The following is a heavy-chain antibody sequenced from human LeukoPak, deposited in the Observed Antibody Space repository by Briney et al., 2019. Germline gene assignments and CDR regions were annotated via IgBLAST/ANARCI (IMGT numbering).Heavy chain of an antibody. V-gene: IGHV3-48*02. CDR3: ASSDDYGGNRFDY. Sequence: GGSLRLSCAASGFTFSSYAMNWVRQPPGRGLEWVSYISSSSTSIYYADSVKRRFTISGDNAKNSLYLQMNSLRDDDTAVYYCASSDDYGGNRFDYWGQGTLVTVSS. CDR1: GFTFSSYA. CDR2: ISSSSTSI. J-gene: IGHJ4*02. D-gene: IGHD4-23*01.